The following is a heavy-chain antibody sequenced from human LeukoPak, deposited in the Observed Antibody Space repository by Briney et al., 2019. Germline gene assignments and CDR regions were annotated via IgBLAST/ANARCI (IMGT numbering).Heavy chain of an antibody. D-gene: IGHD1-26*01. Sequence: SETLSLTCTVSGGSISSSSYYWGWIRQPPGKGLEWIGSIYYSGSTYYNPSLKSRVTISVDTSKNQFSLKLSSVTAADTAVYYCARHRAGSYWTYPHYYYYYMDVWGKGTTVTVSS. CDR2: IYYSGST. CDR3: ARHRAGSYWTYPHYYYYYMDV. CDR1: GGSISSSSYY. J-gene: IGHJ6*03. V-gene: IGHV4-39*01.